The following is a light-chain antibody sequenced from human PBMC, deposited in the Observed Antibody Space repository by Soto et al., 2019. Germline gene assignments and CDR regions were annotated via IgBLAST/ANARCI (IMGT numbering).Light chain of an antibody. CDR3: SSYTRSSTPYV. CDR1: SSDVGGYNY. V-gene: IGLV2-14*01. Sequence: QSALSQPASVSGSPGQSITISCTGTSSDVGGYNYVSWYQQHPGKAPKLMIYEVSNRPSRVSNRFSGSKSGNTASLTISGLQAEDEADYYCSSYTRSSTPYVYGTGTKLTAL. J-gene: IGLJ1*01. CDR2: EVS.